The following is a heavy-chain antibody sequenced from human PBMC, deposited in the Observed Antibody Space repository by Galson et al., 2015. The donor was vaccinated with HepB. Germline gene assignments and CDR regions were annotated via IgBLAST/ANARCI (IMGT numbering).Heavy chain of an antibody. Sequence: SLRLSCAASGFAFSNYWMSWVRQAPGKGLEWVASINQDGSEKFYVDSLKGRFTISRDNARNSLYLQMNSLRAEDTAVYYCARLRPLAFYYFDKWGQGTLVTVSS. CDR2: INQDGSEK. J-gene: IGHJ4*02. V-gene: IGHV3-7*03. D-gene: IGHD2/OR15-2a*01. CDR1: GFAFSNYW. CDR3: ARLRPLAFYYFDK.